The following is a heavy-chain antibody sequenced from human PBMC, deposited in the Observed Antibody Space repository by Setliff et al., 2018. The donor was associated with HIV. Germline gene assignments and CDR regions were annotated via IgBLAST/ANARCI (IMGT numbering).Heavy chain of an antibody. CDR2: IYTSGNSRYT. CDR1: GASVTNVLYY. Sequence: SETLSLTCTVSGASVTNVLYYWSWLRQPAGKGLEWIGHIYTSGNSRYTNYSPSPKSRVTISMDTSRNQFSLKLTSMTAADTAVYYCAREPDYWGQGTLVTVSS. CDR3: AREPDY. J-gene: IGHJ4*02. V-gene: IGHV4-61*09.